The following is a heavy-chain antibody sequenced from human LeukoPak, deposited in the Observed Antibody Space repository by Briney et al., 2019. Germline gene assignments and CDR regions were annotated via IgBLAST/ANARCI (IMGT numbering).Heavy chain of an antibody. CDR2: ISYSGST. V-gene: IGHV4-59*12. CDR1: GGSISRYY. J-gene: IGHJ4*02. CDR3: ARMLDIVSCGGFDY. D-gene: IGHD5-12*01. Sequence: SETLSLTCTVSGGSISRYYWSWIRQPPGKGLEWIRYISYSGSTYYNPSLKSRVTISVDTSKNQFSLKLSSVTAADTAVYYCARMLDIVSCGGFDYWGQGTLVTVSS.